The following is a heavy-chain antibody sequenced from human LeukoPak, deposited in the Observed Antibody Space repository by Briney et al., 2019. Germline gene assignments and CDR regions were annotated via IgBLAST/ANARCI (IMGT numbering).Heavy chain of an antibody. CDR2: IIPIFGTA. Sequence: ASVKVSCKASVGTFSSYAISWVRQAPGQGLEWMGRIIPIFGTANYAQKFQGRVTITADRSTSTAYMELNSLRSEDTAVYYCATEGVGLTDAFDIWGQGTMVTVSS. CDR1: VGTFSSYA. J-gene: IGHJ3*02. V-gene: IGHV1-69*06. CDR3: ATEGVGLTDAFDI. D-gene: IGHD1-14*01.